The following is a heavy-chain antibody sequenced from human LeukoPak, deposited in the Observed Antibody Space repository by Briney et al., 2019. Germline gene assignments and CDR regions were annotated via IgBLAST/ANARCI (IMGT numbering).Heavy chain of an antibody. D-gene: IGHD4-23*01. Sequence: SSVKVSCKPSGGTFSSYAISWLRQAPAPGLEWMGMVITIHGIANYAQKFQSRVTITADKSTSTAYMELSSLRSEDTAVYYCAGGHYGGNSGLSVWGQGTLVNVSS. CDR1: GGTFSSYA. CDR3: AGGHYGGNSGLSV. CDR2: VITIHGIA. V-gene: IGHV1-69*04. J-gene: IGHJ4*02.